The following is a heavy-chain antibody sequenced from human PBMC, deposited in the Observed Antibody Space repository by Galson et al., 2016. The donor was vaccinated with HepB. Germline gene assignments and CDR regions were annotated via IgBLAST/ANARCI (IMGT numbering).Heavy chain of an antibody. V-gene: IGHV1-69*13. D-gene: IGHD2-2*02. CDR2: IITMSDTA. CDR3: ATSPPMSGLPLLYFDN. Sequence: SVKVSCKASGGPFSSNVISWVRQAPGQGLEWMGGIITMSDTANYAQKFQGRLTIAADQAARTAYMELRSLTSDDTAVYYCATSPPMSGLPLLYFDNWGQGTLVTVSS. J-gene: IGHJ4*02. CDR1: GGPFSSNV.